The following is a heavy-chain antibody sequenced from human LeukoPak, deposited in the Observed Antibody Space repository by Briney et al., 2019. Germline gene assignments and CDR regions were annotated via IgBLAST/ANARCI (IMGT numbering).Heavy chain of an antibody. CDR1: GFTFSSYW. D-gene: IGHD6-13*01. V-gene: IGHV3-74*01. CDR2: INSDGSST. Sequence: GGSLRLSCAASGFTFSSYWMHWVRQAPGKGLVWVSRINSDGSSTSYADSVKGRFTISRDNAKNTLYLQMNSLRAEDTAVYYCAREWSSSWFDAFDIWGQGTMVTVSS. J-gene: IGHJ3*02. CDR3: AREWSSSWFDAFDI.